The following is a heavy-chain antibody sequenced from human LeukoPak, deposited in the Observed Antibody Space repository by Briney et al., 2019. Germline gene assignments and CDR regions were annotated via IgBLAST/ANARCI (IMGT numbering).Heavy chain of an antibody. CDR3: ARFEGSQTLDY. CDR2: TWYDGSNK. J-gene: IGHJ4*02. CDR1: GFSFSSYG. V-gene: IGHV3-33*01. Sequence: GRSLRLSCAASGFSFSSYGMHWVRQAPGKGLEWVAVTWYDGSNKYYADSAKGRFTISRDNSKKTMYLQMNSLRAEDTAVYYCARFEGSQTLDYWGQGTLVTVSS. D-gene: IGHD3-10*01.